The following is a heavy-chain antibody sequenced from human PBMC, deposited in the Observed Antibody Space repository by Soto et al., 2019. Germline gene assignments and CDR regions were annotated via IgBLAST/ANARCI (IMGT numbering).Heavy chain of an antibody. CDR1: GGSITSRFY. CDR3: RSSSRYSTDV. Sequence: QLQLQASGPGLVKPSETLSLSCTVSGGSITSRFYWGWIRQPPGKGLEWIGSIYGTGNTYYNPSLKGRVTISADTSKNQFSLNLISVTAADTAVYYCRSSSRYSTDVWGQGATVTVSS. V-gene: IGHV4-39*01. J-gene: IGHJ6*02. D-gene: IGHD6-13*01. CDR2: IYGTGNT.